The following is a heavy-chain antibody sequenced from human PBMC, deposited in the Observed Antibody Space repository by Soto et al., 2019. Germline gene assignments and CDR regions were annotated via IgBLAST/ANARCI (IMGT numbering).Heavy chain of an antibody. CDR1: GYFFASYS. Sequence: QVQVVQSGAEVKKPGASVKVSCKASGYFFASYSMHWLRQAPGQGLEWMGMINHSGGSTSYVEKFKGRVTMTRDTATSTVYMELSRLRSEDTAVYYCARESAGRDEFESSGDFDYWGQGNLVTVSS. CDR3: ARESAGRDEFESSGDFDY. CDR2: INHSGGST. J-gene: IGHJ4*02. V-gene: IGHV1-46*01. D-gene: IGHD3-22*01.